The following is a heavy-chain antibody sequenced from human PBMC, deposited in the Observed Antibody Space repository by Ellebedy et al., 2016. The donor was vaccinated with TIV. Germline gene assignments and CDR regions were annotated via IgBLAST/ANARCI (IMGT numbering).Heavy chain of an antibody. Sequence: GESLKISXAASGFTFSSYAMSWVRQAPGKGLEWVSAISGSGGSTYYADSVKGRFTISRDNSKNTLYLQMNSLRAEDTAVYYCAKDAETINDFWSGDSWDYWGQGTLVTVSS. CDR1: GFTFSSYA. J-gene: IGHJ4*02. CDR3: AKDAETINDFWSGDSWDY. D-gene: IGHD3-3*01. V-gene: IGHV3-23*01. CDR2: ISGSGGST.